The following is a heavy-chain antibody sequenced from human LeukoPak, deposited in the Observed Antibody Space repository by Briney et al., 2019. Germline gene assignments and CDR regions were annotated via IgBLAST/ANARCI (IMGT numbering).Heavy chain of an antibody. Sequence: ASVTVSCKASGYTFSDFYIRWVRQAPGQGLEYVGWITPKSGDTYSPQRFQGRVTMTRDASISTAYMELSSLRSDDTAVYFCARVRLADERAWAYWGQGTLVTVSS. CDR2: ITPKSGDT. CDR1: GYTFSDFY. D-gene: IGHD3-3*02. J-gene: IGHJ4*02. CDR3: ARVRLADERAWAY. V-gene: IGHV1-2*02.